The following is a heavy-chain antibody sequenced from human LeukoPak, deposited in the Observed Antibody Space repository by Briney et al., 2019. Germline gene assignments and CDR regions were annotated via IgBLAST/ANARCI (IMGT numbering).Heavy chain of an antibody. CDR1: GFTFSRFA. V-gene: IGHV3-21*05. Sequence: PGGSLRLSCAASGFTFSRFAMNWVRQAPGKGLEWVSYINTDSSDIHHADSVKGRFTISRDNARNTLYLQLSSLRAEDSAVYYCARDTFQPGLIDSWGQGTLVTVSS. J-gene: IGHJ4*02. CDR3: ARDTFQPGLIDS. D-gene: IGHD2-2*01. CDR2: INTDSSDI.